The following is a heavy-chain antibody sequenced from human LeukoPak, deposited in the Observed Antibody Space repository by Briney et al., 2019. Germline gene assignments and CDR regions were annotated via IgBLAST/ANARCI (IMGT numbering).Heavy chain of an antibody. Sequence: GGSLRLSCAGSGFTLSNYALTWVRQVPGKGLEWVSSISGSGQNTYYADSVKGRFTISRDNAKNSLYLQMNSLRAEDTAVYYCARDRVYFYWGQGTLVTVSS. CDR2: ISGSGQNT. V-gene: IGHV3-21*01. D-gene: IGHD6-13*01. CDR1: GFTLSNYA. CDR3: ARDRVYFY. J-gene: IGHJ4*02.